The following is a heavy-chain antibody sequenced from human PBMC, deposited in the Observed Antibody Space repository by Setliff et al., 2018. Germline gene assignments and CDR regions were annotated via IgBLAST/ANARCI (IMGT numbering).Heavy chain of an antibody. Sequence: SETLSLTCTVSGGSISSGGYYWSWIRQHPGKGLEWIGYIYYSGSTYYNPSLKSRVTISVDTSKNQFSLKLSSVTAADTAMYYCARRPGYSSGPFDYWGQGTLVTVSS. D-gene: IGHD6-19*01. CDR3: ARRPGYSSGPFDY. J-gene: IGHJ4*02. V-gene: IGHV4-31*03. CDR1: GGSISSGGYY. CDR2: IYYSGST.